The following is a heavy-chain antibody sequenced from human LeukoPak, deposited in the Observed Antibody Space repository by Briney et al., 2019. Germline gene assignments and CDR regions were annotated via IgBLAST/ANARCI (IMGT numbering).Heavy chain of an antibody. V-gene: IGHV1-69*01. J-gene: IGHJ6*03. CDR2: IIPIFGTA. CDR3: ARVRYDILTGYPNPDYYYYYMDV. CDR1: GGTFSSYA. D-gene: IGHD3-9*01. Sequence: SVKVSCKASGGTFSSYAISWVRQAPGQELERMGGIIPIFGTANYAQKFQGRVTITADESTSTAYMELSSLRSEDTAVYYCARVRYDILTGYPNPDYYYYYMDVWGKGTTVTVSS.